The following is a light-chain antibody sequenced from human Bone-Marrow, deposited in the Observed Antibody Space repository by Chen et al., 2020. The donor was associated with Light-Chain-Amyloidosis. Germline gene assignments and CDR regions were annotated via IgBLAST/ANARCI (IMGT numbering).Light chain of an antibody. CDR3: QSADSSGTYEVI. V-gene: IGLV3-25*03. J-gene: IGLJ2*01. CDR1: DLPTKY. CDR2: RDT. Sequence: SSYLTQPPSLSVSPGQTARITCSGDDLPTKYAYWYQQKPGQAPVLVIHRDTERPSGISERFSGSSSGTTATLTISGVQAEDEADYHCQSADSSGTYEVIFGGGTKLTVL.